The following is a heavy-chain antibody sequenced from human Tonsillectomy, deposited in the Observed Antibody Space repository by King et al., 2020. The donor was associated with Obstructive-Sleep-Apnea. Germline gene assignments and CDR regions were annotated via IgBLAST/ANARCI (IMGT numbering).Heavy chain of an antibody. CDR1: DYSISSDYY. D-gene: IGHD3-22*01. CDR2: ISHSGST. J-gene: IGHJ4*02. V-gene: IGHV4-38-2*02. CDR3: ARADSSGYYNWVY. Sequence: VQLQESGPGLVKPSETLSLTCTVSDYSISSDYYWGWIRQPPGKGLEWIGSISHSGSTYYNPSLKSRVTISVDTSKNQFSLKLGSVTAADTAVYYCARADSSGYYNWVYWGQGTLVTVSS.